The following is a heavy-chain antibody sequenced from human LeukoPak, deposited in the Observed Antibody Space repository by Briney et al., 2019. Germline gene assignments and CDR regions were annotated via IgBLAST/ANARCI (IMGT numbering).Heavy chain of an antibody. J-gene: IGHJ4*02. CDR2: ISSSGSTI. CDR1: GFTFSSYE. Sequence: GGSLRLSCAASGFTFSSYEMNWVRQAPGKGLEWVSYISSSGSTIYYADSVKGRFTISRDNAKNSLYLQMNSLRAEDTAVYYCARDWDVGGGYDFDGALDYWGQGTLVTVSS. CDR3: ARDWDVGGGYDFDGALDY. V-gene: IGHV3-48*03. D-gene: IGHD5-12*01.